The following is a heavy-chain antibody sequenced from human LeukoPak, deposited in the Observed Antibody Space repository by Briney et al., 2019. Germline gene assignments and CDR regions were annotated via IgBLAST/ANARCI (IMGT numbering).Heavy chain of an antibody. CDR3: ARRRVGTTFYYYYYMDV. D-gene: IGHD1-26*01. V-gene: IGHV4-34*01. Sequence: SETLSLTCAVYGESFIYNYWTWIRQPPGKGLEWIGEINHSGSTNYNPSPKSRVTMSVDRAKNQFSLNLSSVTAADTAMYYCARRRVGTTFYYYYYMDVWGKGTTVTISS. CDR1: GESFIYNY. CDR2: INHSGST. J-gene: IGHJ6*03.